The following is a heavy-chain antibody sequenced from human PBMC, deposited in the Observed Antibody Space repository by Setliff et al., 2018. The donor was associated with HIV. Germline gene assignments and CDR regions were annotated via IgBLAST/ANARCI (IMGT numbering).Heavy chain of an antibody. CDR1: GFTFDDYA. CDR2: INWDGTST. CDR3: TKSTGSGVGTYYADS. J-gene: IGHJ4*02. Sequence: GGSLRLSCAGSGFTFDDYAMLWVRQAPGRSLEWISLINWDGTSTYYAGSVDGRFTISRDNSKNSLFLQMHSLRSEDTAFYYCTKSTGSGVGTYYADSWGQGTLVAVSS. D-gene: IGHD2-21*02. V-gene: IGHV3-43D*04.